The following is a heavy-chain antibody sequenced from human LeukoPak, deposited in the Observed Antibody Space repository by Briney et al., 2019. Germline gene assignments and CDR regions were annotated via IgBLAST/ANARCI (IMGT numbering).Heavy chain of an antibody. CDR1: GGSFSGYY. CDR3: ARGPRGYCSSTSCYYYGMGV. D-gene: IGHD2-2*01. V-gene: IGHV4-34*01. CDR2: INHSGST. Sequence: LETLSLTCAVYGGSFSGYYWSWIRQPPGKGLEWIGEINHSGSTNYNPSLKSRVTISVDTSKNQFSLKLSSVTAADTAVYYCARGPRGYCSSTSCYYYGMGVWGKGTTVTVSS. J-gene: IGHJ6*04.